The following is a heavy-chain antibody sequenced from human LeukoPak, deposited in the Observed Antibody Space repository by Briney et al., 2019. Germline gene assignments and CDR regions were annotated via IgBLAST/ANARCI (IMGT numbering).Heavy chain of an antibody. Sequence: SETLSLTCNVSGVSISTHYWSWIRQSPGKGLEWIGFIYHSGTTNYNPSLKSRVTISIDTSKNEFSLKLRSVTAADTAVYYCARVTGYMIEDYFDYWGQGILVTVSS. D-gene: IGHD3-9*01. J-gene: IGHJ4*02. CDR3: ARVTGYMIEDYFDY. CDR1: GVSISTHY. CDR2: IYHSGTT. V-gene: IGHV4-59*11.